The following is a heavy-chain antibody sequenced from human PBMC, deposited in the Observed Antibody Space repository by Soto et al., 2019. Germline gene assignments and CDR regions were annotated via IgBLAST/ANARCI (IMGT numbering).Heavy chain of an antibody. CDR2: IIPIFGTA. V-gene: IGHV1-69*13. J-gene: IGHJ6*02. D-gene: IGHD2-2*01. CDR3: AREVCIVVVPATNCYYYYGMDV. Sequence: ASVKVSCKASGGTFSSYAISWVRQAPGQGLEWMGGIIPIFGTANYAQKFQGRVTITADESTSTAYMELSSLRSEDTAVYYCAREVCIVVVPATNCYYYYGMDVWGQGTTVTVSS. CDR1: GGTFSSYA.